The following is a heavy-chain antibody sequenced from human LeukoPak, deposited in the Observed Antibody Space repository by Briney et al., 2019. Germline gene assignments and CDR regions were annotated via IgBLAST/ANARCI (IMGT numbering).Heavy chain of an antibody. CDR3: ARYCSGGSCYGYYYGMDV. CDR1: GFTFSSYW. CDR2: IKQDGSEK. D-gene: IGHD2-15*01. J-gene: IGHJ6*02. V-gene: IGHV3-7*01. Sequence: PGGSLRLSCAASGFTFSSYWMSWVRQAPGKGLEWVANIKQDGSEKYYVDSVKGRFTISRDNAKNSLYLQMNSLRAEDTAVYYCARYCSGGSCYGYYYGMDVWGQGTTVTVSS.